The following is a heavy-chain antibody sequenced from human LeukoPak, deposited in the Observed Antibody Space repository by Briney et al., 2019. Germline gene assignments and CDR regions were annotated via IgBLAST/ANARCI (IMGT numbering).Heavy chain of an antibody. CDR1: GFTFSSYA. J-gene: IGHJ5*02. Sequence: GGSLRLSCAASGFTFSSYAMHWVRQAPGKGLVWVSRIDSDGSSARYADSVKGRFTISRDNAKDTLYLQMNSLRDEDTAVYYCARDTMLGMGNPWGQGTLVTVSS. V-gene: IGHV3-74*01. CDR3: ARDTMLGMGNP. D-gene: IGHD3-10*02. CDR2: IDSDGSSA.